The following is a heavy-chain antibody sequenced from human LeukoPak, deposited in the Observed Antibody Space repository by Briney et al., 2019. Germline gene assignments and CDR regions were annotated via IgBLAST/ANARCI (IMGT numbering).Heavy chain of an antibody. J-gene: IGHJ3*02. Sequence: SETLSLTCSVSGGSIDTTYWSWIRQPPGKGLEWIGNIHYSGSTNYNSSLKSRVTISVDTSKNQFSLKMISVTTADTAVYFCARRRHYYGSGSYYPHAFDIWGQGTMVTVSS. CDR2: IHYSGST. CDR1: GGSIDTTY. D-gene: IGHD3-10*01. V-gene: IGHV4-59*01. CDR3: ARRRHYYGSGSYYPHAFDI.